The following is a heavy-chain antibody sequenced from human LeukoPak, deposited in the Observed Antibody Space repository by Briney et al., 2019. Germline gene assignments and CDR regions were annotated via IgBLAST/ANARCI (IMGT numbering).Heavy chain of an antibody. CDR3: ARDEDNSGSYYYYMDV. D-gene: IGHD3-22*01. Sequence: SETLSLTCTVSGGSVSSGTYYWNWIRQPPGKGLEWIGYIYHSGSTNYNPSLKSRATISVDTSKNQFSLKLSYVTAADTAVYYCARDEDNSGSYYYYMDVWGKGTTVTVSS. CDR2: IYHSGST. CDR1: GGSVSSGTYY. V-gene: IGHV4-61*01. J-gene: IGHJ6*03.